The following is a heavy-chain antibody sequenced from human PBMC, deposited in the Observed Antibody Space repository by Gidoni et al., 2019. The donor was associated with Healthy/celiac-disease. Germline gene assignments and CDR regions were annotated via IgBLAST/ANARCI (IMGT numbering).Heavy chain of an antibody. CDR3: AREDILDYGDTTWSFDI. CDR2: TYYRSKWYN. J-gene: IGHJ3*02. V-gene: IGHV6-1*01. D-gene: IGHD4-17*01. Sequence: QVQLQQSGPGLVKPSQTLSLTCAISGDSVSSNSDAWNWIRQSPSRGLEWLGRTYYRSKWYNDYAVSVKSRITINPDTSKNQFSLQLNSVTPEDTAVYYCAREDILDYGDTTWSFDIWGQGTMVTVSS. CDR1: GDSVSSNSDA.